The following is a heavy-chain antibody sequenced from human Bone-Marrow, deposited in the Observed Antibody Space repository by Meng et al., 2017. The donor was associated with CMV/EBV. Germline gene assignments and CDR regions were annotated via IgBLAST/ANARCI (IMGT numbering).Heavy chain of an antibody. Sequence: GESLKISCAASGFTFSSYAMTWVRQAPGKGLEWVSSISSSSTYTHYADSVKGRFTISRDNAKNTLYLQMNSLRAEDTAVYYCARDAERSIFGVVIIGYWGQGTLVTVSS. CDR2: ISSSSTYT. V-gene: IGHV3-21*01. D-gene: IGHD3-3*01. J-gene: IGHJ4*02. CDR1: GFTFSSYA. CDR3: ARDAERSIFGVVIIGY.